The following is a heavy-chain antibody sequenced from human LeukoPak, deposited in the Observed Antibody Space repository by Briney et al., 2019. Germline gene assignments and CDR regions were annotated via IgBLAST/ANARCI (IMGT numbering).Heavy chain of an antibody. Sequence: GGSLRLSCAASGFTFSSYGMHWVRQAPGKGLEWVAVISYDGSNKYYADPVKGRFTISRDNSKNTLYLQMNSLRAEDTAVYYCAKVGSRVTSAPDDYWGQGTLVTVSS. J-gene: IGHJ4*02. CDR3: AKVGSRVTSAPDDY. CDR1: GFTFSSYG. V-gene: IGHV3-30*18. D-gene: IGHD4-17*01. CDR2: ISYDGSNK.